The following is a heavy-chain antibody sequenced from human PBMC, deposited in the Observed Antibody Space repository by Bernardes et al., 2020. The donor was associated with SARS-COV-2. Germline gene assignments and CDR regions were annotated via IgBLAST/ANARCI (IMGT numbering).Heavy chain of an antibody. Sequence: SETLSLTCAIYGGSLSGYYWNWIRQPPGKGLEWIGEINYSGSTNYNPSLKSRVTISIDTSKNQFSLNLSSVTAADTAVYYCARAVWGIWHYDLWDRGTLVTVSS. D-gene: IGHD3-16*01. V-gene: IGHV4-34*01. J-gene: IGHJ2*01. CDR3: ARAVWGIWHYDL. CDR1: GGSLSGYY. CDR2: INYSGST.